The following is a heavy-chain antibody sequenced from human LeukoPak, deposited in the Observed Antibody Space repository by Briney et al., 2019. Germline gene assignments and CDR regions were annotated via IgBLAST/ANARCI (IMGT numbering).Heavy chain of an antibody. CDR2: IYATGNT. CDR3: ARELGSDYGGYSP. Sequence: SETLSLTCSVSGGSMRSDSSCWSWIRHPAGEGLEWIGRIYATGNTNYNPSLERRVTISVDTSKNQFSLELTSVTAADTAVYYCARELGSDYGGYSPWGQGTLVTVSS. D-gene: IGHD4-23*01. J-gene: IGHJ5*02. V-gene: IGHV4-61*02. CDR1: GGSMRSDSSC.